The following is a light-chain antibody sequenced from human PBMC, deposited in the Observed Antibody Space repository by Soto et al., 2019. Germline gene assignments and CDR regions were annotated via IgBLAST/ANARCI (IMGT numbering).Light chain of an antibody. CDR1: QSVWSN. Sequence: EVVMTQFPATLSVSPGGRATLSCRASQSVWSNLAWYQQKPGQAPRLLIYGGSTRATGVPAKFSGSGSGTEFTLTISSLQTEDFGVYYCQQYDNRSPLTFGGGTKVDIK. CDR3: QQYDNRSPLT. J-gene: IGKJ4*01. V-gene: IGKV3-15*01. CDR2: GGS.